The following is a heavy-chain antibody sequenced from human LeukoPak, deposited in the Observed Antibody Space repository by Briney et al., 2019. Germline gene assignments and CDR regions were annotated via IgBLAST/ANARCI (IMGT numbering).Heavy chain of an antibody. J-gene: IGHJ2*01. V-gene: IGHV3-23*01. D-gene: IGHD1-14*01. CDR1: GFTFSSYV. CDR2: ISGSGGST. Sequence: PGRSLRLSCAASGFTFSSYVMSWVRQAPGKGLEWVSAISGSGGSTFYADSVKGRFTISRDNSKNTLYLQMNSLRAEDTAVYYCANTGGSVYWYFDLWGRSTLVTVSS. CDR3: ANTGGSVYWYFDL.